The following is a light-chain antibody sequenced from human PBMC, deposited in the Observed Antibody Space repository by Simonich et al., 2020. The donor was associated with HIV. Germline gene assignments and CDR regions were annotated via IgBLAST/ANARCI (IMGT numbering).Light chain of an antibody. Sequence: NFMLTQPHSVSVSPGKTVTISCTRSSGSLASNYVQWSQQLPGSAPTAVFYEYNQRPSGVPARFSGSIDSSTNSASLTISGLKTEDEADYYCQSYDSSNQVFGGGTKLTVL. J-gene: IGLJ3*02. CDR3: QSYDSSNQV. CDR1: SGSLASNY. CDR2: EYN. V-gene: IGLV6-57*03.